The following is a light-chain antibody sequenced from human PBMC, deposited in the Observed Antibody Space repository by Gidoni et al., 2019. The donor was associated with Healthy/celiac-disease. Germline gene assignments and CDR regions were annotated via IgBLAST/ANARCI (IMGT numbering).Light chain of an antibody. Sequence: EIVMTQSPATRSVSPGERATLSSRAIQSVINNLAWYQQKPGQAPRLLIYVASTRATGIPARCSGSGSGAEFSLPISSLQSEEFAVYFCQQYNNWTLYTFGQGTKLEIK. J-gene: IGKJ2*01. V-gene: IGKV3-15*01. CDR2: VAS. CDR3: QQYNNWTLYT. CDR1: QSVINN.